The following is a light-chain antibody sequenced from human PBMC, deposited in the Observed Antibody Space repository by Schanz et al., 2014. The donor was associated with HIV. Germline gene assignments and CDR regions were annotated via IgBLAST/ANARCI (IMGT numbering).Light chain of an antibody. Sequence: TQSPATLSVSPGERATLSCRASQSVTSGHLAWYKQKPGQAPRLLIYGASSRAAGIPDRFSGTGSGTDFTLTISSLEPEDFAVYYCQYFGNSGGTFGGGTKVEIK. CDR3: QYFGNSGGT. V-gene: IGKV3-20*01. CDR2: GAS. J-gene: IGKJ4*01. CDR1: QSVTSGH.